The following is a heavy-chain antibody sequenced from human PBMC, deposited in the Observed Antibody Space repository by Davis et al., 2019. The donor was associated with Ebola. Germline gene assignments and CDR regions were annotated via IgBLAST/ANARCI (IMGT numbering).Heavy chain of an antibody. CDR1: GFTVSSNY. Sequence: GESLKISCAASGFTVSSNYMSWVRQAPGKGLEWVSVIYSGGSTYYADSVKGRFTISRDNSKNTLYLQMNSLRAEDTAVYYCAKAWYNGGGSLTYCFDNWGQGSLVTVSS. CDR3: AKAWYNGGGSLTYCFDN. V-gene: IGHV3-66*01. J-gene: IGHJ4*02. CDR2: IYSGGST. D-gene: IGHD2-8*01.